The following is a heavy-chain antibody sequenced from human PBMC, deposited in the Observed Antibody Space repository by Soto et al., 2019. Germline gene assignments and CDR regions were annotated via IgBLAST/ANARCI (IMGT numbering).Heavy chain of an antibody. J-gene: IGHJ4*02. CDR2: ISSNGGST. V-gene: IGHV3-64*01. CDR3: ARGPGYYFDY. CDR1: GFTFSSYS. Sequence: GGSLGLSFAASGFTFSSYSMHWVRQAPGKGLEYVSAISSNGGSTYYANSVKGRFTISRDNSKNTLYLQMGSLRAEDMAVYYCARGPGYYFDYWGQGTLVTVSS.